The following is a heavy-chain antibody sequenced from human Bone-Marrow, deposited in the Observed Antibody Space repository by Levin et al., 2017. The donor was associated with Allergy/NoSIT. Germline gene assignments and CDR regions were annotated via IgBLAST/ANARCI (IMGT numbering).Heavy chain of an antibody. J-gene: IGHJ4*02. V-gene: IGHV3-21*01. CDR1: GFTFSSYS. CDR3: ARDLGEYSSSLTRGY. CDR2: ISSSSSYI. Sequence: GESLKISCAASGFTFSSYSMNWVRQAPGKGLEWVSSISSSSSYIYYADSVKGRFTISRDNAKNSLYLQMNSLRAEDTAVYYCARDLGEYSSSLTRGYWGQGTLVTVSS. D-gene: IGHD6-6*01.